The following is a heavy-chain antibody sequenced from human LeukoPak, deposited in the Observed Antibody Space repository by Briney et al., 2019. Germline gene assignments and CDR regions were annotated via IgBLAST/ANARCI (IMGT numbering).Heavy chain of an antibody. Sequence: ASVKVSCKTSGYTFTDYYMHWVRQAPGQGLEWMGWMNPKSGDTNSAQKFQGRVTMTRDTSISTADMELTRLRYDDTAVYYCAKLSCTSISCHNDYWGQGTLVTVSS. CDR3: AKLSCTSISCHNDY. J-gene: IGHJ4*02. V-gene: IGHV1-2*02. CDR2: MNPKSGDT. CDR1: GYTFTDYY. D-gene: IGHD2-2*01.